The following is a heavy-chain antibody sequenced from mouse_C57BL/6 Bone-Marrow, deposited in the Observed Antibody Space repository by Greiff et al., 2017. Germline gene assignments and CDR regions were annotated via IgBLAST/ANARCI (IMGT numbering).Heavy chain of an antibody. J-gene: IGHJ4*01. Sequence: EVTLEESGGGLVKPGGSLKLSCAASGFTFSSYAMSWVRQTPEKRLEWVATISDGGSYTYYPDNVKGRFTISRDNAKNNLYLQMSHLKSEDTAMYYCARDQNAMDYWGQGTSVTVSS. V-gene: IGHV5-4*01. CDR2: ISDGGSYT. CDR3: ARDQNAMDY. CDR1: GFTFSSYA.